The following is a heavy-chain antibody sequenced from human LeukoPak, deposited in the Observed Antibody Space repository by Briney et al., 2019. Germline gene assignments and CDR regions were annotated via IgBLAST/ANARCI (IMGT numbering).Heavy chain of an antibody. V-gene: IGHV4-59*08. J-gene: IGHJ4*02. CDR1: GGSISSDY. D-gene: IGHD2-2*01. CDR2: ISYSGST. Sequence: PSETLSLTCTVSGGSISSDYWSWIRQPPGKGLEWIGWISYSGSTTYNPSLKTRVTISLDTSKNQFSLKLSPATAADTAVYYCARQASCSGTNCYPFDYWGQGTLVTVSS. CDR3: ARQASCSGTNCYPFDY.